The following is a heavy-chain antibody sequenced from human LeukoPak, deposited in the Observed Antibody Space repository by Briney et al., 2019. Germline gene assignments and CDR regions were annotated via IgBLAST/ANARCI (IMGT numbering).Heavy chain of an antibody. CDR3: ARVAYSSGWYVAYYYYGMDV. J-gene: IGHJ6*02. CDR1: GGPFSGYY. Sequence: SETLSLTCAVYGGPFSGYYRSWIRQPPGKGLEWIGEINHSGSTNYNPSLKSRVTISVDTSKNQFSLKLSSVTAADTAVYYCARVAYSSGWYVAYYYYGMDVWGQGTTVTVSS. CDR2: INHSGST. V-gene: IGHV4-34*01. D-gene: IGHD6-19*01.